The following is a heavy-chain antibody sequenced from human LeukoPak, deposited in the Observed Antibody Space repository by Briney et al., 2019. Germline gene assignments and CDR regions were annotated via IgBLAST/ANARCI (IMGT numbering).Heavy chain of an antibody. J-gene: IGHJ4*02. D-gene: IGHD3-10*01. Sequence: GGSLRLSCAASGFTFSSYGMHWVRQAPGKGLEWVGVISYDGSNKYYEDSVKGRFTTSRDNSKNTLYLQMNNLRAEDTAVYYCAKDRLRLWFGELSDLDYWGQGTLVTVSS. CDR3: AKDRLRLWFGELSDLDY. V-gene: IGHV3-33*05. CDR1: GFTFSSYG. CDR2: ISYDGSNK.